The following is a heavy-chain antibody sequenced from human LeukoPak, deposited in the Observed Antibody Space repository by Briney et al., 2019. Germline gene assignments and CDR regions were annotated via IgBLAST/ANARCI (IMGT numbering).Heavy chain of an antibody. J-gene: IGHJ4*02. V-gene: IGHV3-23*01. CDR2: ISGSGGST. CDR1: GFTFSSHA. D-gene: IGHD3-10*01. CDR3: AKKKDSYGSGSYYTPGYFDF. Sequence: GGSLRLSCAASGFTFSSHAMSWVRQAPGKGLEWVSAISGSGGSTYYADSVKGRFTISRDNSKNTLYLQMNSLRAEDTAVYYCAKKKDSYGSGSYYTPGYFDFWGQGTLVTVSS.